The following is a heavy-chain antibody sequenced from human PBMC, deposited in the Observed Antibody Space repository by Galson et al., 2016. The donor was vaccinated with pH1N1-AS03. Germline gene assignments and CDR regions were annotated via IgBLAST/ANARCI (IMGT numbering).Heavy chain of an antibody. V-gene: IGHV4-39*01. Sequence: LSLTCTVSGGSFSSSYYWGWIRQPPGKGLEWIGSIYSGGRTYYNPSLKSRVTVSEDTSKNRFSLNLTSVTAADTAVYYCAGHPGYTSAYHFGVDYWGQGALVTVSS. J-gene: IGHJ4*02. CDR2: IYSGGRT. D-gene: IGHD6-25*01. CDR3: AGHPGYTSAYHFGVDY. CDR1: GGSFSSSYY.